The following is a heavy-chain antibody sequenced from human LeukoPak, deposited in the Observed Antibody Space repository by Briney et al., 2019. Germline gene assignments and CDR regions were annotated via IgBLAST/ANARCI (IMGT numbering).Heavy chain of an antibody. D-gene: IGHD4-17*01. CDR2: IYHSGST. CDR3: GREGDYGDD. J-gene: IGHJ4*02. Sequence: SETLSLTCAVSGYSISSGYYWGWIRQPPGKGLEWIGSIYHSGSTYYNPSLKSRVTISVDTSKNQFSLKLSSVTAADTAVYYCGREGDYGDDWGQGTLVTVSS. V-gene: IGHV4-38-2*02. CDR1: GYSISSGYY.